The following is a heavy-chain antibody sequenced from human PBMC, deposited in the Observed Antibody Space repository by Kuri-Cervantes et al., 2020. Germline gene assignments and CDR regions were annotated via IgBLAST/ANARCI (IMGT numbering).Heavy chain of an antibody. V-gene: IGHV4-4*07. J-gene: IGHJ4*02. CDR1: GGSISGYY. D-gene: IGHD4/OR15-4a*01. Sequence: GSLRLSCTVSGGSISGYYWTWIRQSAAKGLEWIGRISSSVSTNYNPSLTSRVTISVDKSKSQFSLDLTSVTAADTAVYYCARVDYGLDYWGQGTLVTVSS. CDR3: ARVDYGLDY. CDR2: ISSSVST.